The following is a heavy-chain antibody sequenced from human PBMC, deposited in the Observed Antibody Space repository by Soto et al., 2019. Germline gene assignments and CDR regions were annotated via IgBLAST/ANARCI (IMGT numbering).Heavy chain of an antibody. CDR1: GYSFSRDS. CDR2: TNAGNGNT. V-gene: IGHV1-3*01. D-gene: IGHD3-22*01. J-gene: IGHJ6*04. CDR3: GRDGKWHDTRVGTAV. Sequence: ASVKLSWKAAGYSFSRDSSRWGRQAPGQSLEWMGLTNAGNGNTKYSQKFQGRVTITRDTSASTAYMELSSLRSEDTSVYYCGRDGKWHDTRVGTAVRGNGTTVPVSP.